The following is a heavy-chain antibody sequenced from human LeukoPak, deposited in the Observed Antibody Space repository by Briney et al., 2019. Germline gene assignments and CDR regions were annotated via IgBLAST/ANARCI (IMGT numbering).Heavy chain of an antibody. V-gene: IGHV1-8*03. D-gene: IGHD4-17*01. CDR3: ARGPHYGDGNYFFHMDV. J-gene: IGHJ6*03. CDR2: MNPNSGNT. CDR1: GYTFTSYD. Sequence: ASVKVSCKASGYTFTSYDINWVRQATGQGLEWMGWMNPNSGNTGYAQKFQGRVTITRNTSISTAYMELSSLRSEDTAVYYCARGPHYGDGNYFFHMDVWGKGTTVTISS.